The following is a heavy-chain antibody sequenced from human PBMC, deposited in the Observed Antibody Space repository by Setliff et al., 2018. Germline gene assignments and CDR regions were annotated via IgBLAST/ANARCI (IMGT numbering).Heavy chain of an antibody. D-gene: IGHD3-16*02. CDR2: IYHSGST. Sequence: SETLFLTCAVSGGSISSGGYSWSWIRQPPGKGLEWIGYIYHSGSTYYNPSLKSRVTVSVDRSKNQFSLKLSSVTAADTAVYYCARDGITFGGVIADRGAFDIWGQGTMVTVSS. J-gene: IGHJ3*02. CDR3: ARDGITFGGVIADRGAFDI. V-gene: IGHV4-30-2*01. CDR1: GGSISSGGYS.